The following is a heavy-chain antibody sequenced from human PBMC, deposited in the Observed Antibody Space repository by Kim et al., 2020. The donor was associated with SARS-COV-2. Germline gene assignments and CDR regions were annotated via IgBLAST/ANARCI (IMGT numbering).Heavy chain of an antibody. V-gene: IGHV5-51*01. J-gene: IGHJ2*01. CDR1: GYSLTNHW. D-gene: IGHD7-27*01. CDR2: IYPDDSDT. CDR3: ARSNWGSSPYWFFDL. Sequence: GESLKISCKCSGYSLTNHWIGWVRQMPGKGLEWMGMIYPDDSDTRYSPSFQGQVTISADKSINTAYLQWRSLKASDSAMYYCARSNWGSSPYWFFDLWG.